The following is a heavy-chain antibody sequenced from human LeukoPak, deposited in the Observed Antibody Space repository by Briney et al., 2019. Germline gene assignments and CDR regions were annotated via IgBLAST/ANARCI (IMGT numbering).Heavy chain of an antibody. CDR2: IDHRGSP. V-gene: IGHV4-34*01. CDR1: GGSFSGYY. J-gene: IGHJ4*02. Sequence: SETLSLTCAVYGGSFSGYYWSWIRQPPGKGPEWIGEIDHRGSPNYNPSLKSRVTISVDTSKKQFSLKLSSVTAADTALYYCARGDTYGSGSHYIDYWGQGTLLTVSS. D-gene: IGHD3-10*01. CDR3: ARGDTYGSGSHYIDY.